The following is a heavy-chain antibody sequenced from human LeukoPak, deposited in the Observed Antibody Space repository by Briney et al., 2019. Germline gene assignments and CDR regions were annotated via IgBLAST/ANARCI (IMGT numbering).Heavy chain of an antibody. CDR1: GFTFSSYE. J-gene: IGHJ3*02. Sequence: PGGSLRLSCAASGFTFSSYEMNWVRQAPGKGLEWVSYISSSGSTIYYADSVKGRFTISRDNAKNSLYLQMNSLRAEDTAVYYCARDVDYGSGRDDAFDIWGQGTMVTVSS. D-gene: IGHD3-10*01. CDR2: ISSSGSTI. V-gene: IGHV3-48*03. CDR3: ARDVDYGSGRDDAFDI.